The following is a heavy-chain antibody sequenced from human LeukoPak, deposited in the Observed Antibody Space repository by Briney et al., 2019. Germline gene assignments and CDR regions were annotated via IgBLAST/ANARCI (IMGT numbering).Heavy chain of an antibody. CDR1: GFTFSSYG. CDR3: ARDNRRFLEWPDAFDI. V-gene: IGHV3-33*01. J-gene: IGHJ3*02. CDR2: IWYDGSNK. Sequence: GRSLRLSCAASGFTFSSYGMQWVRQAPGKGVEWVAVIWYDGSNKYYADSVKGRFTISRDNSKNTLYLQMNSLRAEDTAVYYCARDNRRFLEWPDAFDIWGQGTMVTVSS. D-gene: IGHD3-3*01.